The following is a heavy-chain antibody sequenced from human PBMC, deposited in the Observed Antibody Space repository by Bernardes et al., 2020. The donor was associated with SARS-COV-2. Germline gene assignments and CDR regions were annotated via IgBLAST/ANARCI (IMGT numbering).Heavy chain of an antibody. CDR1: AFIFSSNY. J-gene: IGHJ5*02. Sequence: SLLLSFSPSAFIFSSNYMSWVRQAPGKGLEWVSVIYSGGSTYYADSVKGRFTVSRDNSKNTVYLHMTVLSAEDTAVYYCATFDSSGYYYGAWGQGTLVTVSS. D-gene: IGHD3-22*01. CDR2: IYSGGST. V-gene: IGHV3-53*05. CDR3: ATFDSSGYYYGA.